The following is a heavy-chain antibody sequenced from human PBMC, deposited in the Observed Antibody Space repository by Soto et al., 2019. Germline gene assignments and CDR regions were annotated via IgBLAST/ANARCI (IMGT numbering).Heavy chain of an antibody. V-gene: IGHV1-46*01. CDR3: ARGVGSGSYYNQYNWFDP. CDR2: INPGSGGT. D-gene: IGHD3-10*01. Sequence: ASVKVSCKASGYTFISYYMHWVRQAPGQGLEWMGIINPGSGGTTYAQKFQGRVTMTTDTSTSTAYMELRSLRSDDTAVYYCARGVGSGSYYNQYNWFDPWGQGTLVTVSS. J-gene: IGHJ5*02. CDR1: GYTFISYY.